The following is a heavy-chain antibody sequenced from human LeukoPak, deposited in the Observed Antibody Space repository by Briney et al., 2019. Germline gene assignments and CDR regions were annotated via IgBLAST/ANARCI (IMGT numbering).Heavy chain of an antibody. D-gene: IGHD6-19*01. CDR2: ISWDGGST. Sequence: QPGGSLRLSCAASGFTFDDYTMHWVRHAPGKGLEWVALISWDGGSTYYADSVKGRFTISRDNSKTPLYLQMNSLRTEDTALYYCAKDPQYSSEGCGMDVWGQGTTVTVSS. V-gene: IGHV3-43*01. CDR3: AKDPQYSSEGCGMDV. CDR1: GFTFDDYT. J-gene: IGHJ6*02.